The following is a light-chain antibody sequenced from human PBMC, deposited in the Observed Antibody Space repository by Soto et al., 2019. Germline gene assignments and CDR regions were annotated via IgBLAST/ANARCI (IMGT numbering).Light chain of an antibody. Sequence: QSALTQPASVSGSPGQSIPISCSGSSSDIGSYNYVSWYQQHPGKAPKLMIYDVTNRPSGVSDRFSGSKSGDTASLTISGLQADDEADYYCSSYTTTTTLVVFGGGTKLTVL. CDR1: SSDIGSYNY. CDR2: DVT. CDR3: SSYTTTTTLVV. J-gene: IGLJ2*01. V-gene: IGLV2-14*03.